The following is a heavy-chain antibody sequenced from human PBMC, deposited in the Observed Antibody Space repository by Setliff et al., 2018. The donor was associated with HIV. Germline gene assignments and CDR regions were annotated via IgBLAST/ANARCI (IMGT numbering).Heavy chain of an antibody. CDR1: GYTFTSYD. D-gene: IGHD3-22*01. CDR3: AAVGGIVAYAFDI. J-gene: IGHJ3*02. V-gene: IGHV1-8*03. Sequence: GASVKVSCKASGYTFTSYDINWVRQATGQGLEWMGWMNPNSGNTGYAQKFQGRVNITRNTSISTAYMELSSLRSEDTAVYYCAAVGGIVAYAFDIWGQGTRVTVSS. CDR2: MNPNSGNT.